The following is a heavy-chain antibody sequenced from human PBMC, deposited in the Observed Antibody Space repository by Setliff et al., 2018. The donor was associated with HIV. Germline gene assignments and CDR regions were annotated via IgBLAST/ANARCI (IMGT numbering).Heavy chain of an antibody. V-gene: IGHV4-39*07. D-gene: IGHD3-3*01. CDR1: GGSISSNTYY. Sequence: SETLSLTCSVSGGSISSNTYYWSWIRQPPGKGLEWIGSIYYSGSTYYNPSLKSRVTILVDTSKNQFFLKLSTMTAADTAVYYCARGYVYDFWSGYYALHYYYMDVWGKGTTVTVSS. CDR3: ARGYVYDFWSGYYALHYYYMDV. CDR2: IYYSGST. J-gene: IGHJ6*03.